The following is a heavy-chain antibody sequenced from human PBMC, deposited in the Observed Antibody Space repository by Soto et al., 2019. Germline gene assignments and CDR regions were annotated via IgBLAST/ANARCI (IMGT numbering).Heavy chain of an antibody. Sequence: QVQLQQWGAGLLKPSETLSLTCAVYGGSFSGYYWSWIRQPPGKGLEWIGEINHSGSTNYNPSLKSRVTISVDTSKNQFSLKLSSVTAADTAVYYCASSSSSWSYGMDVWGQGTTVTVSS. CDR1: GGSFSGYY. V-gene: IGHV4-34*01. CDR3: ASSSSSWSYGMDV. J-gene: IGHJ6*02. CDR2: INHSGST. D-gene: IGHD6-13*01.